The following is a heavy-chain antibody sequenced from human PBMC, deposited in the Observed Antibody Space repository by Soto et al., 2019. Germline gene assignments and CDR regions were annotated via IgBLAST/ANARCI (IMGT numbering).Heavy chain of an antibody. CDR2: IYYSGST. D-gene: IGHD3-9*01. J-gene: IGHJ6*02. Sequence: QVQLQESGPGLVKPSQTLSLTCTVSGGSISSGDYYWSWIRQPPGKGLEWIGYIYYSGSTYYNPSPRSRVNISGDTSQIQSSLKLSSVTAADTAVYYCARDHYVCDILTGHGYYYGMDVWGQGPTVTASS. V-gene: IGHV4-30-4*01. CDR1: GGSISSGDYY. CDR3: ARDHYVCDILTGHGYYYGMDV.